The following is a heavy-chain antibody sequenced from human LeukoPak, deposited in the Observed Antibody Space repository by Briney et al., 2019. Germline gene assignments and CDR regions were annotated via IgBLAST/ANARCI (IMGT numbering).Heavy chain of an antibody. V-gene: IGHV3-30*03. CDR1: GFTFSNYG. CDR2: ISYDGSNK. CDR3: TRDSTTFRFGY. D-gene: IGHD4-11*01. Sequence: GGSLRLSCAASGFTFSNYGMHWVRQAPGKGLEWVAVISYDGSNKYYADSVKGRFTISRDNSKNTLYLQMNSLRAEDTAVYYCTRDSTTFRFGYWGQGTLVTVSS. J-gene: IGHJ4*02.